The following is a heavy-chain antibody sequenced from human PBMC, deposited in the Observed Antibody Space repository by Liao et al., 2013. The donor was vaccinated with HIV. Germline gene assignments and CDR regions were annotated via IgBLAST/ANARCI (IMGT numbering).Heavy chain of an antibody. CDR2: IYTSGSA. J-gene: IGHJ6*03. CDR1: GGSINSGSYY. Sequence: QLQLQESGPGLVKPSQTLSLTCTVSGGSINSGSYYWSWIRQPAGKGLEWIGLIYTSGSANYSPSLQSRVTISVDTSKNQFSLKLRSVTAADTAVYYCARDGYHYYMDVWGKGTTVSVSS. V-gene: IGHV4-61*02. CDR3: ARDGYHYYMDV.